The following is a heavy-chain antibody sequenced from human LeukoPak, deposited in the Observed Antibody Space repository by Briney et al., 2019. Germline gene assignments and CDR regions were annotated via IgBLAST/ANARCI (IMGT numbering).Heavy chain of an antibody. J-gene: IGHJ3*02. D-gene: IGHD3-9*01. CDR3: ARGDLRDILRFDI. Sequence: PGGSLRLSSAASGFTFSSYAMHWVRQAPAKGLEWVAVISYDGSNKYYADSVKGRFTISRDNSKNTLYLQMNSLRAEDTAVYYCARGDLRDILRFDIWGQGTMVTVSS. CDR1: GFTFSSYA. V-gene: IGHV3-30*04. CDR2: ISYDGSNK.